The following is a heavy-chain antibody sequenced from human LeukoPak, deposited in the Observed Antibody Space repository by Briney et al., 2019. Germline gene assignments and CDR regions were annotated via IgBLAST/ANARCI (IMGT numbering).Heavy chain of an antibody. CDR3: ARDPTYNWNDGADNFDY. V-gene: IGHV1-2*02. CDR1: GYTFTAYY. Sequence: ASVKVSCKASGYTFTAYYMHWVRQPPGQGLEWMGWINPNSGGTNYAQNFQGRVTMTRDTSISTAYMELSRLRSDDTAVYYCARDPTYNWNDGADNFDYWGQGTLVTVSS. CDR2: INPNSGGT. D-gene: IGHD1-1*01. J-gene: IGHJ4*02.